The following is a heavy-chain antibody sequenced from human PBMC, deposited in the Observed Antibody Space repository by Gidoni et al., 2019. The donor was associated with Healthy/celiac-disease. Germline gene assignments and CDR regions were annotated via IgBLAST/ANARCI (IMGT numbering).Heavy chain of an antibody. J-gene: IGHJ6*02. Sequence: QVQLVESGGGVVQPGRSLSLSCAASGFTFSSYGMHWVRQAPGKGLEWVAVIWYDGSNKYYADSVKGRFTISRDNSKNTLYLQMNSLRAEDTAVYYCASYCSSTSCDYGMDVWGQGTTVTVSS. CDR2: IWYDGSNK. V-gene: IGHV3-33*01. CDR1: GFTFSSYG. CDR3: ASYCSSTSCDYGMDV. D-gene: IGHD2-2*01.